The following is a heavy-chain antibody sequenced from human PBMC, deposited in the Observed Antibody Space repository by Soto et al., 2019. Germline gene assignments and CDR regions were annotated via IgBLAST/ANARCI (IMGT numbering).Heavy chain of an antibody. CDR2: ISYDGSNK. Sequence: GGSLRLSCAASGFTFSSYGMHWVRQAPGKGLEWVAVISYDGSNKYYADSVKGRFTISRDNSKNTLYLQMNSLRAEDTAVYYCAKDTKYYDFWSGYSDYWGQGTLVTVSS. CDR3: AKDTKYYDFWSGYSDY. J-gene: IGHJ4*02. CDR1: GFTFSSYG. D-gene: IGHD3-3*01. V-gene: IGHV3-30*18.